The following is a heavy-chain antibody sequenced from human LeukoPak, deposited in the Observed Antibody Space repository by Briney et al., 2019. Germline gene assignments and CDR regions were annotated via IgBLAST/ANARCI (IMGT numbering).Heavy chain of an antibody. V-gene: IGHV3-30*04. CDR1: GFTFTGHS. CDR2: VGNDEKTI. Sequence: GGSLRLSCAASGFTFTGHSMHWVRQAPGKGLEWVAVVGNDEKTIFYADSLKGRFTISRDNSKNTLFLQMSSLRDEDTAVYYCARERQMGATPFDYWGQGSLVTVSS. J-gene: IGHJ4*02. D-gene: IGHD1-26*01. CDR3: ARERQMGATPFDY.